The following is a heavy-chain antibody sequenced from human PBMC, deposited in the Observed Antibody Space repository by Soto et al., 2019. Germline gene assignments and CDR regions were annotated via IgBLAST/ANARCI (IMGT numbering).Heavy chain of an antibody. V-gene: IGHV4-59*01. D-gene: IGHD5-12*01. J-gene: IGHJ4*02. CDR1: GDSLSVYS. CDR3: AREGNLGRWLQPLDF. Sequence: SETLSLTCTVSGDSLSVYSWCWLRQPPGKGLEWIGNIHYNGNTKYNPSLKSRVSMSVDTSKNQFSLRLISVTAADTAKYFCAREGNLGRWLQPLDFWGQGTLVTVS. CDR2: IHYNGNT.